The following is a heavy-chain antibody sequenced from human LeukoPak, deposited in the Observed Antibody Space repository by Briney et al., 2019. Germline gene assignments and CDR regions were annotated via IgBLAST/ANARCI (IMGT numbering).Heavy chain of an antibody. CDR3: AKDGYDSSGNPPYYFDH. D-gene: IGHD3-22*01. J-gene: IGHJ4*02. Sequence: GGSLRLSCAASGFTFSSYAMSWVRQAPGKGLEWVSAISGSGSSTYYADSVKGRFTISRDNSKNTLHLQMNSLRAEDTAVYYCAKDGYDSSGNPPYYFDHWGQGTLVTVSS. CDR1: GFTFSSYA. CDR2: ISGSGSST. V-gene: IGHV3-23*01.